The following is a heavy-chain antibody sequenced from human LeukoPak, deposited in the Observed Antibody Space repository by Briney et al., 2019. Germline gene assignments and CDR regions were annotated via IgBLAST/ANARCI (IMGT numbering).Heavy chain of an antibody. CDR1: GFTFSNAW. V-gene: IGHV3-15*01. CDR3: TAKMVYAMVQVYAFDL. CDR2: IKSKTDGGTT. J-gene: IGHJ3*01. Sequence: GGSLRLSCAASGFTFSNAWMTWVRQAPGKGLEWVGRIKSKTDGGTTDYAAPVKGRVTISRDDSKNTLYLQMNSLKTEDTAVYYCTAKMVYAMVQVYAFDLWGQGTMVTVSS. D-gene: IGHD2-8*01.